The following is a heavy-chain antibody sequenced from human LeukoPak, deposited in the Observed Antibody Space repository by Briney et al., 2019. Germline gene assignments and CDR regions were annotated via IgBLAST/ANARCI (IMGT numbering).Heavy chain of an antibody. Sequence: GGSLRLSCAASGFTVSSNYMSWVRQAPGKGLEWVSVIYSGGSTYYADSVKGRFTISRDNSKNTLYLQMNSLRAEDTAVYYCARRESLTYYYDSSGYYPGGFDYWGQGTLVTVSS. CDR2: IYSGGST. CDR1: GFTVSSNY. V-gene: IGHV3-53*01. D-gene: IGHD3-22*01. CDR3: ARRESLTYYYDSSGYYPGGFDY. J-gene: IGHJ4*02.